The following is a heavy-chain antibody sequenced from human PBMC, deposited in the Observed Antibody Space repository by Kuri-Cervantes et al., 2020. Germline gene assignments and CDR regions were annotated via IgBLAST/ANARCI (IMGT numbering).Heavy chain of an antibody. D-gene: IGHD3-22*01. J-gene: IGHJ4*02. V-gene: IGHV1-2*02. Sequence: ASVKVSCKASGYTFTYRYLHWVRQAPGQGLEWMGWINPNSGDTNYAQKFQGRVTMTRDTSISTAYMELSSLRSDDTAVYYCARDRSTMMTDYWGQGTLVTVSS. CDR1: GYTFTYRY. CDR3: ARDRSTMMTDY. CDR2: INPNSGDT.